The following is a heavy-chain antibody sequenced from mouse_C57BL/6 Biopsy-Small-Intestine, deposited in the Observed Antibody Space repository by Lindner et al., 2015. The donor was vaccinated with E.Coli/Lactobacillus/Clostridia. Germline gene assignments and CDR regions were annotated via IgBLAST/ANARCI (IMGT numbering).Heavy chain of an antibody. CDR3: ARPSYYSNYGAMDY. Sequence: VKGRFTISRDNSQSILYLQMNALRAEDSATYYCARPSYYSNYGAMDYWGQGTSVTVSS. J-gene: IGHJ4*01. V-gene: IGHV7-3*01. D-gene: IGHD2-5*01.